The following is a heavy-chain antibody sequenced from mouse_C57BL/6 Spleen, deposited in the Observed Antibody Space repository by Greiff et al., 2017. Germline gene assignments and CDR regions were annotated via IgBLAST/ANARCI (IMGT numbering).Heavy chain of an antibody. D-gene: IGHD2-5*01. V-gene: IGHV3-6*01. J-gene: IGHJ3*01. CDR2: ISYDGSN. CDR3: ANFYYSNPWFAY. CDR1: GYSITSGYY. Sequence: EVKLMESGPGLVKPSQSLSLTCSVTGYSITSGYYWNWIRQFPGNKLEWMGYISYDGSNNYNPSLKNRNSITRDTSKYQFFLKLNSVTTEDTATDYCANFYYSNPWFAYWGQGTLVTVSA.